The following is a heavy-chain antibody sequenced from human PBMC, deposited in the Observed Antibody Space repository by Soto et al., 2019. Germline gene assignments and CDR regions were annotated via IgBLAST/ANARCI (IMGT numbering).Heavy chain of an antibody. D-gene: IGHD1-26*01. J-gene: IGHJ4*02. CDR2: IYFDGITT. CDR1: GFTFNTHW. Sequence: GGSLRLSCTAPGFTFNTHWMHWVRQAPGKGLVWVSRIYFDGITTNYADSVKGRLTVSRDNAKNTVYLHVNTLGDEDTAVYYCARGGAMGVDYWGQGTLVTVSS. V-gene: IGHV3-74*01. CDR3: ARGGAMGVDY.